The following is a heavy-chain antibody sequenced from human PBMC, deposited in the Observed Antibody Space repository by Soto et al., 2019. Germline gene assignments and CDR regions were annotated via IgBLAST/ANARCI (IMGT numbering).Heavy chain of an antibody. CDR1: GYTFRTYG. Sequence: QVQLVQSGAEVKKPGASVKVSCKTSGYTFRTYGISWVRQAPGQGLEWMGWISSYNDKTKYSQKIEGRATMTTDTFTSTAYLELRSLIADDTAVYYCARDSHDYDSSYWYFDFWGRGTLVTVSS. CDR2: ISSYNDKT. V-gene: IGHV1-18*01. J-gene: IGHJ2*01. CDR3: ARDSHDYDSSYWYFDF. D-gene: IGHD3-22*01.